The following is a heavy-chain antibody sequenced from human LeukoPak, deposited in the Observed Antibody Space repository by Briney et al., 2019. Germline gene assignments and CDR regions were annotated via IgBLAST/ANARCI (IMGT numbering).Heavy chain of an antibody. CDR1: GFTFSSYS. V-gene: IGHV3-43*02. CDR3: AKDTQYSYGFGYYYGMDV. Sequence: GGSLRLSCAASGFTFSSYSMNWVRQAPGKGLEWVSLISGDGGSTYYADSVKGRFTISRDNSKNSLYLQMNSLRTEDTALYYCAKDTQYSYGFGYYYGMDVWGQGTTVTVSS. D-gene: IGHD5-18*01. J-gene: IGHJ6*02. CDR2: ISGDGGST.